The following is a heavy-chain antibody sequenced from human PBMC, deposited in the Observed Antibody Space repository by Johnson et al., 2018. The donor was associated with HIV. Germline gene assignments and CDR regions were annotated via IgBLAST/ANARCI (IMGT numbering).Heavy chain of an antibody. CDR2: IYSGGST. D-gene: IGHD2-2*01. J-gene: IGHJ3*02. V-gene: IGHV3-66*02. CDR3: AKVIVVLAEVLDDAFDI. CDR1: GFTVSSNY. Sequence: VQLVESGGGLVQPGGSLRLSCAASGFTVSSNYMSWVRQAPGKGLEWVSVIYSGGSTYYADSVKGRFTISRDNSKNTLYLQMNSLRPEDTAVYYFAKVIVVLAEVLDDAFDIWGQGTRVTVSS.